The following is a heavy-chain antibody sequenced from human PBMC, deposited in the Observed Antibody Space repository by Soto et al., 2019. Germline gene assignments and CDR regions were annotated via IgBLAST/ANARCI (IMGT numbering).Heavy chain of an antibody. D-gene: IGHD6-19*01. Sequence: VSVKLYCNASGYTFTSYGISLVRQAPGQGLEWMGWISAYNGNTNYAQKLQGRVTMTTDTSTSTAYMELRSLRSDDTAVYYCARVGSGSGWYDLYYFDYWGQGTLVTVSS. V-gene: IGHV1-18*01. J-gene: IGHJ4*02. CDR3: ARVGSGSGWYDLYYFDY. CDR1: GYTFTSYG. CDR2: ISAYNGNT.